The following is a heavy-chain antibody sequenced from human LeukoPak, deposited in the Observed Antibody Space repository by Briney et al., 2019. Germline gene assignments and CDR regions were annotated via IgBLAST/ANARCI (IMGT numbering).Heavy chain of an antibody. CDR1: GLTFSRHW. D-gene: IGHD5-18*01. CDR3: ARGYNSGELDY. CDR2: IGIDGTDT. Sequence: GGSLTLSCAVSGLTFSRHWMYWVRQAPGKGLVWVSRIGIDGTDTAYADSVKGRFTISRDNAKSTLDLQMNSLRVEDTAVYFCARGYNSGELDYWGQGTLVTVSS. V-gene: IGHV3-74*01. J-gene: IGHJ4*02.